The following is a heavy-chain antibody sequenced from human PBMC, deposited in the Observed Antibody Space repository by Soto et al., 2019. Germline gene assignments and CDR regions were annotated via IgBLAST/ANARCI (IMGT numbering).Heavy chain of an antibody. CDR1: GFTFRSYX. D-gene: IGHD3-22*01. V-gene: IGHV3-23*01. CDR2: ISGSGGST. Sequence: GSLRLSCAASGFTFRSYXMSWVRQAPGKGLEWVSAISGSGGSTYYADSVKGRFTISRDNSKNTLYLQMNSLRAEDTAVYYCAREITMIVVVITAADAFNIWGQGTMVTVSS. CDR3: AREITMIVVVITAADAFNI. J-gene: IGHJ3*02.